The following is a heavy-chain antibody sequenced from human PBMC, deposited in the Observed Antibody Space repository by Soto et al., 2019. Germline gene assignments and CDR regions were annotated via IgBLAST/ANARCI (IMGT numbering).Heavy chain of an antibody. V-gene: IGHV3-66*01. CDR2: IYSGGST. Sequence: GGSLRLSCAASGFTVSSNYMSWVRQAPGKGLEWVSVIYSGGSTYYADSVKGRFTISRDNSKNTLYLQMNSLRAEDTAVYYCARDSVTIFGVVTPGSGWGQGTLVTVSS. J-gene: IGHJ4*02. CDR3: ARDSVTIFGVVTPGSG. CDR1: GFTVSSNY. D-gene: IGHD3-3*01.